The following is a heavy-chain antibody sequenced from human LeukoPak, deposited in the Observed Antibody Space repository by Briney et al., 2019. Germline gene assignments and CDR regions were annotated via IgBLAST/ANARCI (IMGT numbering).Heavy chain of an antibody. D-gene: IGHD1-7*01. CDR3: GQGATGTRRFDN. J-gene: IGHJ4*02. CDR1: GFTFTNSA. Sequence: GGSLRLSCAGSGFTFTNSAMKWARQAPGMGLEWVSSIGASGTTYYADSVKGRFTISRDISKNTLFLEMNSLRVKDTVVYYCGQGATGTRRFDNWGRGTLVTVSS. CDR2: IGASGTT. V-gene: IGHV3-23*01.